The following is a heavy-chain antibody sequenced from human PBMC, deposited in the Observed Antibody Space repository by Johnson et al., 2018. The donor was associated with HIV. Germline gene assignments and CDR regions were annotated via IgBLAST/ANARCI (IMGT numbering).Heavy chain of an antibody. CDR2: IRTDGSST. V-gene: IGHV3-11*04. CDR1: GFTFSDYY. CDR3: ARGGGSDWYNAFDL. Sequence: QVQLVESGGGLVTPGGSVKLSCQGSGFTFSDYYMTWIRQAPGKGLEWVSYIRTDGSSTYYADAVTGRFTFVRDNAKNSVYLQMTSLRVEDTAVYYCARGGGSDWYNAFDLWGRGTMVTVSS. J-gene: IGHJ3*01. D-gene: IGHD6-19*01.